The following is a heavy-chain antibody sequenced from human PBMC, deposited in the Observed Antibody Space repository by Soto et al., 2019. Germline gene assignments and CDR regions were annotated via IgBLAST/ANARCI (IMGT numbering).Heavy chain of an antibody. Sequence: GGSLRLSCAASGFTFSSYAMSWVRQAPGKGLEWVSAISGSGGSTYYADSVKGRFTISRDNSKNTLYLQMNSLRAEDTAVYYCAKDQGVAGTEIHYYYYYGMDVWGQGTTVTVSS. V-gene: IGHV3-23*01. CDR3: AKDQGVAGTEIHYYYYYGMDV. CDR1: GFTFSSYA. J-gene: IGHJ6*02. CDR2: ISGSGGST. D-gene: IGHD6-19*01.